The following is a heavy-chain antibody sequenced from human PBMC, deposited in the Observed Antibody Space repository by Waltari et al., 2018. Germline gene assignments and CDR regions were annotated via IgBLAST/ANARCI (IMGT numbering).Heavy chain of an antibody. Sequence: QVQLQESGPGLVKPSETLSLTCTVSGGSISSYYWSWIRQPAGKGLEWIGRIYTSGSTNDHPSLKSRDTMSVDTSKNQFSLKLSSVTAADTAVYYCARERVSWLLTGTTGEYYFDYWGQGTLVTVSS. D-gene: IGHD1-20*01. V-gene: IGHV4-4*07. CDR1: GGSISSYY. CDR3: ARERVSWLLTGTTGEYYFDY. CDR2: IYTSGST. J-gene: IGHJ4*02.